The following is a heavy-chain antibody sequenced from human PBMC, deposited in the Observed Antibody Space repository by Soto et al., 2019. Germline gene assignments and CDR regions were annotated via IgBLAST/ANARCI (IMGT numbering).Heavy chain of an antibody. V-gene: IGHV2-5*02. Sequence: QITLKESGPTLVRPPQTLTLTCTFSGFSLTSGVGVGWIRQPPGKALEWLALIYWDDDKSYSPSLKNRLTINKDTFKNQVVLTMTNVGPVDTATYFCAHIDPEIVTVGGHGGFDYWGQGTLVTVSS. J-gene: IGHJ4*02. CDR2: IYWDDDK. CDR3: AHIDPEIVTVGGHGGFDY. D-gene: IGHD5-12*01. CDR1: GFSLTSGVG.